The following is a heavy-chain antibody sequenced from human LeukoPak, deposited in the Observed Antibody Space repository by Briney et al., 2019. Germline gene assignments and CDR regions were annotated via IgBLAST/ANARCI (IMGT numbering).Heavy chain of an antibody. V-gene: IGHV4-61*05. J-gene: IGHJ6*02. CDR2: IHYNGST. D-gene: IGHD6-13*01. CDR1: GGSISSSSYY. CDR3: ASPGGYSSSWDLRRGANYYGMDV. Sequence: SETLSLTCTVSGGSISSSSYYWSWIRQPPGRGLEWIGSIHYNGSTSYNPSLRSRVTISVDKSKNQFFLKLSSVTATDTAVYYCASPGGYSSSWDLRRGANYYGMDVWGQGTTVTVSS.